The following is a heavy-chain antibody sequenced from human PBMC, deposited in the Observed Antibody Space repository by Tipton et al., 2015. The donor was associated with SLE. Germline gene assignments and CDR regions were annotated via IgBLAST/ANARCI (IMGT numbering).Heavy chain of an antibody. CDR1: GFTFYSYW. J-gene: IGHJ6*04. Sequence: SLRLFCAASGFTFYSYWMHWVRQAPGKGLEWVSRISGSGGTKYYADSVKGRSTISRDNSKNTVYLQMNSLRAEDTAVYYCAKANCGSECYYHMDVWGKGTTVTVSS. CDR2: ISGSGGTK. D-gene: IGHD2-21*01. CDR3: AKANCGSECYYHMDV. V-gene: IGHV3-23*01.